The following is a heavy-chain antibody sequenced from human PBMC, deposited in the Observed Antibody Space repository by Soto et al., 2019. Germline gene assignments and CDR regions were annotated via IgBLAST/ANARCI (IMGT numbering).Heavy chain of an antibody. Sequence: GGSLRLSCAASGFTFSSYAMSWVRQAPGKGLEWVSAISGSGGSTYYADSVKGRFTISRDNSKNTLYLQMNSLRAEDTAVYYCAKDTIFGVVTPPRDYFDYWGQGTLVTVSS. CDR3: AKDTIFGVVTPPRDYFDY. D-gene: IGHD3-3*01. J-gene: IGHJ4*02. CDR2: ISGSGGST. V-gene: IGHV3-23*01. CDR1: GFTFSSYA.